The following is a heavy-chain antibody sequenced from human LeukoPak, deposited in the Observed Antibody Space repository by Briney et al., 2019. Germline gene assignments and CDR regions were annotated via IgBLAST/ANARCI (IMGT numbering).Heavy chain of an antibody. CDR3: AKAQGYYDC. V-gene: IGHV3-23*01. CDR1: GFTFSKYG. CDR2: IGVGGTT. D-gene: IGHD3-22*01. J-gene: IGHJ4*02. Sequence: GGSLRLSCAASGFTFSKYGMNWVRQAPGKGLEWVSGIGVGGTTYYADSVKGRFTISRNTSKNTLYLQMNSLRAEDTAVYYCAKAQGYYDCWGQGTLVTVSS.